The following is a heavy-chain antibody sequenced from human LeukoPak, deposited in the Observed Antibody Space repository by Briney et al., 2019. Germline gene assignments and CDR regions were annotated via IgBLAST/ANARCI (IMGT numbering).Heavy chain of an antibody. V-gene: IGHV4-34*01. Sequence: SVTLSLTCAVYGGSFSGYYWSWIRQPPGKGLEWIGEINHSGSTNYNPSLKSRVTMSVDASKNQFSLKLSSVTAADTAVYYCARDAGGYDGDYWGQGTLVTVSS. D-gene: IGHD5-12*01. CDR2: INHSGST. CDR1: GGSFSGYY. CDR3: ARDAGGYDGDY. J-gene: IGHJ4*02.